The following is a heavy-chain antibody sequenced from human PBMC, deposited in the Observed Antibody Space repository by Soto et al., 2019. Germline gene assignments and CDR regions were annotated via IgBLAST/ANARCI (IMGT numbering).Heavy chain of an antibody. Sequence: SVKVSCKASGGTFSSYAISWVRQAPGQGLEWMGGIIRIFGTANYAQKFQGRVTITADESKNTLYLQMNSLRAEDTAVYYCAKAQPGYCSGGSCYEGFDYWGQGTLVTVSS. CDR1: GGTFSSYA. CDR3: AKAQPGYCSGGSCYEGFDY. D-gene: IGHD2-15*01. V-gene: IGHV1-69*13. CDR2: IIRIFGTA. J-gene: IGHJ4*02.